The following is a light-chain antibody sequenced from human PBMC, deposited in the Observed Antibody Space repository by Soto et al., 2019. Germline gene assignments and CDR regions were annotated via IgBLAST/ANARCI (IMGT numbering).Light chain of an antibody. CDR3: AAWDDSHYV. J-gene: IGLJ1*01. V-gene: IGLV1-47*01. Sequence: QSVLTQPPSASGTPGQRVTISCSGSSSNIGSNYVYWYQQLPGTAPKLLIYRNNQRPSGVPDRFSGSKSGTSASLAISGLRSEDEADYYCAAWDDSHYVFGTGTKVPVL. CDR1: SSNIGSNY. CDR2: RNN.